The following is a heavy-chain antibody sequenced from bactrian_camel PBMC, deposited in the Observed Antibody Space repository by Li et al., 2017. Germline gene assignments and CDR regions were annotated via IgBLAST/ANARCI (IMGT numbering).Heavy chain of an antibody. CDR3: AADEYNLGLARSYTY. CDR2: INSAGTT. Sequence: HVQLVESGGGSVQAGGSLRLSCAASGSTGSMACMGWFRQAPGKEREGVAVINSAGTTRYTDSVKGRFTISKDNTKNTLYLQMNSLKTEDTAMYYCAADEYNLGLARSYTYWGQGTQVTVS. D-gene: IGHD5*01. J-gene: IGHJ4*01. CDR1: GSTGSMAC. V-gene: IGHV3S53*01.